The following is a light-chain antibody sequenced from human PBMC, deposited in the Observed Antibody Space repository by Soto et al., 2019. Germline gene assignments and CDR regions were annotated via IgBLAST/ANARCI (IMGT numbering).Light chain of an antibody. CDR3: AVWDDTLKAVV. J-gene: IGLJ2*01. CDR1: SSNVGSNT. Sequence: QAVVTQPPSTSETPGQRVTISCSGSSSNVGSNTVDWYQLLPGTAPKLLIYHNNQRPSGVPDRLSGSKSGTSASLAISGLQSEDEADYYCAVWDDTLKAVVFGGGTKGTIL. V-gene: IGLV1-44*01. CDR2: HNN.